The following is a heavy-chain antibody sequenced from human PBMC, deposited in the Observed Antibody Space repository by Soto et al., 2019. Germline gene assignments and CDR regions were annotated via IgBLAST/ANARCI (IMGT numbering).Heavy chain of an antibody. Sequence: GGSLRLSCAASGFTFSSYAMHWVRQAPGKGLEWVAVISYDGSNKYYADSVKGRFTISRDNSKNTLYLQMNSLRAEDTAVYYCARDLYTVVVVAASYGMDVWGQGTTVTVSS. J-gene: IGHJ6*02. CDR2: ISYDGSNK. CDR3: ARDLYTVVVVAASYGMDV. V-gene: IGHV3-30-3*01. CDR1: GFTFSSYA. D-gene: IGHD2-15*01.